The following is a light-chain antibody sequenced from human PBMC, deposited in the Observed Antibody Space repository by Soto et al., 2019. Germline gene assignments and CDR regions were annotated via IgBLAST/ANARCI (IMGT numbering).Light chain of an antibody. CDR3: QQTYSTPWT. Sequence: DIQMTQSPSSLSAAVGDRVTITCRARQSISSYLNWYQQKPGKAPKVLIYAASSLQSGVPSRFSGSGSGTDFTLTISTLQPEDFATYYCQQTYSTPWTFGQGTKVDIK. V-gene: IGKV1-39*01. J-gene: IGKJ1*01. CDR2: AAS. CDR1: QSISSY.